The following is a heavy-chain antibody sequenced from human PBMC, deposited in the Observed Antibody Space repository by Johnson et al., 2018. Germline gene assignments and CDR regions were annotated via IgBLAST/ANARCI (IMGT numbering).Heavy chain of an antibody. V-gene: IGHV3-30*18. CDR1: GFTFSSYG. CDR3: AKDRTKYLDV. D-gene: IGHD1-14*01. Sequence: VQLLETGGGVVQPGRSLRLSCAASGFTFSSYGMHWVRQAPGKGLEWVAVISYDGSNKYYADSVKGRFTISRDNSKNTLYLQMNSLRAEDTAVYYCAKDRTKYLDVWGKGTTVTVSS. J-gene: IGHJ6*04. CDR2: ISYDGSNK.